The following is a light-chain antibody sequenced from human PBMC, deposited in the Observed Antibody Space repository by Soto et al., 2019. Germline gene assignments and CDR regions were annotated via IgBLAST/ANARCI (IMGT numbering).Light chain of an antibody. CDR3: QKGYPCPPT. Sequence: IQMTQSPSSLSASVGDRVTITCRASQDIRKNLNWYQQRPGKAPNLLIYAASSLQNGVLSRFSGSGSGTDFSLTINSLEPEDFGVSYCQKGYPCPPTFGQGTKVDIK. CDR1: QDIRKN. V-gene: IGKV1-39*01. J-gene: IGKJ1*01. CDR2: AAS.